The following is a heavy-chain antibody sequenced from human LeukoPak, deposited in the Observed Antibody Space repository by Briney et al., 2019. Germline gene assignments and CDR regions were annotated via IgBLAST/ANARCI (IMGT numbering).Heavy chain of an antibody. CDR1: GLTFSTYT. Sequence: PGGSLRLSCAVSGLTFSTYTMNWVRRAPGKGLEWVSSISGSSSYIYYADSLKGRFTISRDNAKNSLYLQMNSLRADDTAVYYCASAQWLTLFDNWGQGTLVTVSS. D-gene: IGHD6-19*01. V-gene: IGHV3-21*01. CDR2: ISGSSSYI. CDR3: ASAQWLTLFDN. J-gene: IGHJ4*02.